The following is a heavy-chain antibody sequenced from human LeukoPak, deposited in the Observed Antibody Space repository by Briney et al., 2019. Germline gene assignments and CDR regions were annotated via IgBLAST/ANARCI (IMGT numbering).Heavy chain of an antibody. CDR2: ISGSAGST. CDR1: GFTFSGYA. Sequence: PGGSLRLSCAASGFTFSGYAMSWVRQAPGEGLEWVSAISGSAGSTYYADSVEGRFTTSRDNSKNTLYLQMNSLRAEDTAVYYCARDHSVYSSSRGNWFDPWGQGTLVTVSS. CDR3: ARDHSVYSSSRGNWFDP. D-gene: IGHD6-13*01. V-gene: IGHV3-23*01. J-gene: IGHJ5*02.